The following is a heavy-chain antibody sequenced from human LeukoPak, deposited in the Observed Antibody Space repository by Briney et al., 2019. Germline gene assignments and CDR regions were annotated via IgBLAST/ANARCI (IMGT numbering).Heavy chain of an antibody. V-gene: IGHV4-59*01. CDR1: GGSISSYY. CDR3: ARWIGDYGDY. CDR2: IYYSGST. D-gene: IGHD2-2*03. J-gene: IGHJ4*02. Sequence: PSETLSLTCTVSGGSISSYYWSWIRQPPGKGLEWIGYIYYSGSTNYNPSLKSRVTISVDTSKNQFSLKLSSVTAADTAAYYCARWIGDYGDYWGQGTLVTVSS.